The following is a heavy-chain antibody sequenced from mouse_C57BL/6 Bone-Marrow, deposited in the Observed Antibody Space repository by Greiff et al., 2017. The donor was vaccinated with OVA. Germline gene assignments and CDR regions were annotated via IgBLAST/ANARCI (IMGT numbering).Heavy chain of an antibody. CDR2: ISYSGST. J-gene: IGHJ4*01. Sequence: EVQLQESGPGMVKPSQSLSLTCTVTGYSITSGYDWHWIRHFPGNKLEWMGYISYSGSTNYNPSLKSRISITHDTSKNHFFLKLNSVTTEDTATYYCARAYDYPYAMDYWGQGTSVTVSS. D-gene: IGHD2-4*01. CDR3: ARAYDYPYAMDY. V-gene: IGHV3-1*01. CDR1: GYSITSGYD.